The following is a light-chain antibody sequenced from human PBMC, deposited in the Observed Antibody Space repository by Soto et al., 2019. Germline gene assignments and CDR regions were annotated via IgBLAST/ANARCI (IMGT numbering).Light chain of an antibody. CDR1: QSVSY. V-gene: IGKV3-20*01. Sequence: ETVLTQSPGTLSLSPGERVTLSCRASQSVSYFAWYQQKPGQAPRLLIYGASSRATGIPDRFSGSGSGTDFTLTISRLEPEDFAVYYCQQYDSSPPSWRFGQGTTVEVK. J-gene: IGKJ1*01. CDR3: QQYDSSPPSWR. CDR2: GAS.